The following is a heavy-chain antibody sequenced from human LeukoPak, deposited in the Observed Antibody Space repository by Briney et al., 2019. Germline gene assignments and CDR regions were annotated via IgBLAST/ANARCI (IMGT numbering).Heavy chain of an antibody. V-gene: IGHV4-61*02. CDR3: ARLVVVVAATRNTSYYYYYGMDV. Sequence: SETLSLTCTVSGASISSGSYYWSWIRQPAGKGLEWIGCIYTSGSTNYNPSLKSRVTISVDTSKNQFSLKLSSVTAADTAVYYCARLVVVVAATRNTSYYYYYGMDVWGQGTTVTVSS. J-gene: IGHJ6*02. CDR2: IYTSGST. CDR1: GASISSGSYY. D-gene: IGHD2-15*01.